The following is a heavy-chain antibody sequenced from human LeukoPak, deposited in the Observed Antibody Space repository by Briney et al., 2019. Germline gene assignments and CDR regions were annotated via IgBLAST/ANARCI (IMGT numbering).Heavy chain of an antibody. V-gene: IGHV4-4*07. CDR3: ARVWYSGSWVWFDP. CDR2: IYTSGST. Sequence: SETLSLTCTVSGGSISSSYWSWIRQPAGKGLEWIGRIYTSGSTNYNPSLKSRVTMSVDTSKNQFSLKLSSVTAADTAVYYCARVWYSGSWVWFDPWGQGTLVTVSS. J-gene: IGHJ5*02. D-gene: IGHD1-26*01. CDR1: GGSISSSY.